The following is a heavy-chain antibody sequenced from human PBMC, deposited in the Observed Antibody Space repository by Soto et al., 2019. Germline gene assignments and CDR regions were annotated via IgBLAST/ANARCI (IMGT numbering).Heavy chain of an antibody. CDR1: GYSFTSYW. V-gene: IGHV5-51*01. D-gene: IGHD1-20*01. CDR3: ARPPRIKSGGRYYYYYGMAG. Sequence: PGESLKISCKGSGYSFTSYWIGWVRQMPGKGLEWMGIIYPGDSDTRYSPSFQGQVTISADKSISTSYLQWSSLKASDTAMYYFARPPRIKSGGRYYYYYGMAGMRQVPTVAAAS. J-gene: IGHJ6*02. CDR2: IYPGDSDT.